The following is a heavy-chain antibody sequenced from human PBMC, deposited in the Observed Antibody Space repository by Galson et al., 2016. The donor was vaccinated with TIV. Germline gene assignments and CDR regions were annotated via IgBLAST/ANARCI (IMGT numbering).Heavy chain of an antibody. V-gene: IGHV3-30*04. CDR2: ISYDGSKK. J-gene: IGHJ3*01. Sequence: SGAEVKKSGESLKISCAASGFTFSIYTLHWVRQAPGKGLEWVTVISYDGSKKYYADSVKGRFTISRDNSKNTLYLQMNSLRAEDMAVYYCARENLCNSTNCPGGNAFDLWGQGTMVTVSS. CDR3: ARENLCNSTNCPGGNAFDL. D-gene: IGHD2-2*01. CDR1: GFTFSIYT.